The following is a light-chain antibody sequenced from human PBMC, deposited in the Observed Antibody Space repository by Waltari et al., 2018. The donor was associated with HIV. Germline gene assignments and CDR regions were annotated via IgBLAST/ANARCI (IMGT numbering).Light chain of an antibody. J-gene: IGLJ3*02. CDR3: AACDHSLRVWV. V-gene: IGLV1-47*01. CDR1: SSNIGRNY. Sequence: QSVMTQPPSASGTPGQRVTISCSGSSSNIGRNYVYWYQQPPGTARKHLIYRNNRRPSGVPDRFPGSKSGPAPSRAIRGLRSEDDAEYYCAACDHSLRVWVFGGGTKLTVL. CDR2: RNN.